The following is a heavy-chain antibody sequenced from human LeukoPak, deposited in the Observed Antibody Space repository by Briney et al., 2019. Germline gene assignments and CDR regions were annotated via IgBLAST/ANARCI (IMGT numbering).Heavy chain of an antibody. CDR3: ARVLRAASWRSYDY. J-gene: IGHJ4*02. CDR1: GGSISSGGYY. V-gene: IGHV4-61*08. CDR2: IYYNGDT. D-gene: IGHD5-18*01. Sequence: PSETPSLTCTVSGGSISSGGYYWSWIRQPPGKGLEWIGYIYYNGDTNYNPSLKSRVIISIDTSSNQFSLRLNSMTAADTAVYYCARVLRAASWRSYDYWGQGSLVTVSS.